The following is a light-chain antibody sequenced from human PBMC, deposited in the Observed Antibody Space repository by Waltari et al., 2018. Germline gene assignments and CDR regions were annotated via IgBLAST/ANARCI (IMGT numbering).Light chain of an antibody. V-gene: IGKV3-15*01. CDR2: GAS. CDR3: QQYNNWPMYT. J-gene: IGKJ2*01. Sequence: EIVMTQSPATLSVSPGERATLSCRASQSVSSNLAWYQQKPGQAPRRLIYGASTRATGIPARFSGSGSGTEFTLTISSLQSEDVAVYYCQQYNNWPMYTFGQGAKLEIK. CDR1: QSVSSN.